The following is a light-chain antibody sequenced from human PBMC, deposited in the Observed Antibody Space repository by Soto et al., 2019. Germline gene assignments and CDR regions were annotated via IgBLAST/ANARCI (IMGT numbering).Light chain of an antibody. J-gene: IGKJ2*01. CDR2: SAS. Sequence: EIVMTQSPATLSVSPGERATLSCGASQSVNRNLAWYKLKPGQAPRLLIYSASTRATGIPARFSGSGSGTEFTLTIGSLQSEDFAIYYCQQYNNWPPMYTFGQGTKLEIK. V-gene: IGKV3-15*01. CDR3: QQYNNWPPMYT. CDR1: QSVNRN.